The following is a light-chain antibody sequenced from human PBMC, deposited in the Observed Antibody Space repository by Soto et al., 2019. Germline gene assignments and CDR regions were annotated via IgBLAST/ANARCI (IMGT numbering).Light chain of an antibody. J-gene: IGKJ3*01. Sequence: EVVLTQSPGTLSLSPGETATLSCRASQGVSSSTTTTYLAWYQQKPGQAPRLLIYGASSRATGIPDRFSGSGSGTDFSLTISSLEPDYSSVYYCQHYGGSPPFTFGPGTKVDIK. CDR3: QHYGGSPPFT. CDR2: GAS. V-gene: IGKV3-20*01. CDR1: QGVSSSTTTTY.